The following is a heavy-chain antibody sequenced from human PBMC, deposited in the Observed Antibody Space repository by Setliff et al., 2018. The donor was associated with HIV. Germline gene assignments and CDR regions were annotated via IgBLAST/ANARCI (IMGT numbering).Heavy chain of an antibody. CDR3: ARVVVVIGYYARFDH. Sequence: GGSLRLSCAASGLSISSNYMSWVRQAPGKGLEWVSIIYSGGDAYYSDSLKGRFTISRDNSRNTLYLQMSSLRADDTAVYYCARVVVVIGYYARFDHWGQGTLVTVSS. CDR2: IYSGGDA. CDR1: GLSISSNY. D-gene: IGHD2-21*01. J-gene: IGHJ4*02. V-gene: IGHV3-66*02.